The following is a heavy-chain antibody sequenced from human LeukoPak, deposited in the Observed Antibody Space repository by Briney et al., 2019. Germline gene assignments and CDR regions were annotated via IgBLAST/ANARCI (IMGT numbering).Heavy chain of an antibody. V-gene: IGHV3-73*01. D-gene: IGHD4-11*01. J-gene: IGHJ6*02. CDR2: IRSKANSYAT. CDR3: TRQWATVTTDYYYYGMDV. CDR1: GFTFSGSA. Sequence: GGSPRLSCAASGFTFSGSAMHWVRQASGKGLEWVGRIRSKANSYATAYAASVKGRFTISRDDSKDTAYLQMNSLKTEDTAVYYCTRQWATVTTDYYYYGMDVWGQGTTVTVSS.